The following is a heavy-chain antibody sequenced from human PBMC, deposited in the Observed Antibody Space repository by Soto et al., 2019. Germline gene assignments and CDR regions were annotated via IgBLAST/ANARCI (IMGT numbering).Heavy chain of an antibody. J-gene: IGHJ4*02. V-gene: IGHV3-30*18. Sequence: PGGSLRLSCAASGFTFSSYGMHWVRQAPGKGLEWVAVISYDGSNKYYADSVKGRFTISRDNSKNTLYLQMNSLRAEDTAVYYCAKDRVPIVVLPAAIGYWGQGTLVTVSS. CDR1: GFTFSSYG. CDR2: ISYDGSNK. CDR3: AKDRVPIVVLPAAIGY. D-gene: IGHD2-2*01.